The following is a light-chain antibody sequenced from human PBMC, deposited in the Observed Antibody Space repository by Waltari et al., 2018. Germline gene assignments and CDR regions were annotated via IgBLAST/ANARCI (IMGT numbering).Light chain of an antibody. CDR2: KVS. Sequence: DVVMTQSPRSLRVTLGQPASISCRSSQSLVHSAGNTYLNWFQQMPGQSPRRQIYKVSNRDSGVPDRFSGSGSGTDFTLKISRVEADDVGVYYCMQGTHWPLTFGGGTKVESK. CDR1: QSLVHSAGNTY. CDR3: MQGTHWPLT. J-gene: IGKJ4*01. V-gene: IGKV2-30*02.